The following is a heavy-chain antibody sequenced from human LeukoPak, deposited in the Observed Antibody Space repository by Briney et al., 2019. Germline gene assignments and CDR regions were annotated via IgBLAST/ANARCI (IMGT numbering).Heavy chain of an antibody. V-gene: IGHV3-9*01. CDR1: GFTFDDYA. Sequence: PGGPLRLSCAASGFTFDDYAMHWVRQAPGKGLEWVSGISWNSGSIGYADSVKGRFTISRDNAKNSLYLQMNSLRAEDTALYYCATRGYSYGYNAFDIWGQGTMVTVSS. CDR2: ISWNSGSI. CDR3: ATRGYSYGYNAFDI. D-gene: IGHD5-18*01. J-gene: IGHJ3*02.